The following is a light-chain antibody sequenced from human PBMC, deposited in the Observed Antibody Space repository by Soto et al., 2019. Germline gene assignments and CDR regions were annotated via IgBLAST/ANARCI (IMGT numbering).Light chain of an antibody. V-gene: IGKV3-20*01. CDR3: QQYGSSVT. Sequence: EIVWTQSPATLSLSPGERATLSCRASQSVSSYLAWYQQKPGQAPRLLIYAASSRATGSPDRFSGGGSGTDFTLTIRRLQPEDFAVDYCQQYGSSVTFGGGTRLEIK. CDR1: QSVSSY. J-gene: IGKJ5*01. CDR2: AAS.